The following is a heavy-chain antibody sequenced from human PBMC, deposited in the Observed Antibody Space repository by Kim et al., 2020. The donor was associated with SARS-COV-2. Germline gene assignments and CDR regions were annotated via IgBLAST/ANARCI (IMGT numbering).Heavy chain of an antibody. CDR3: ARQARFAFDI. V-gene: IGHV5-51*01. D-gene: IGHD3-16*01. CDR2: T. Sequence: TRYRPSFQGQVTISADKSISTAYLQWSSLKASDTAMYYCARQARFAFDIWGQGTMVTVSS. J-gene: IGHJ3*02.